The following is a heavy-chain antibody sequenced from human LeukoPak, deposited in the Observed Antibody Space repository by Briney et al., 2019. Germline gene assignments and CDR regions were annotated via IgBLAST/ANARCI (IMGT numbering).Heavy chain of an antibody. CDR3: QKTAYDILTGYLNYFDY. CDR1: GFSLSTSGVC. J-gene: IGHJ4*02. D-gene: IGHD3-9*01. V-gene: IGHV2-5*01. Sequence: SVPTLVNPTQTLTLTCTFSGFSLSTSGVCVSWIRQPPGKALEWPALIYWNDDKCYSPSLKSRFTITKDTSKNQVVLTMTNMDPVDTAFFFKQKTAYDILTGYLNYFDYWGQGTLVTVSS. CDR2: IYWNDDK.